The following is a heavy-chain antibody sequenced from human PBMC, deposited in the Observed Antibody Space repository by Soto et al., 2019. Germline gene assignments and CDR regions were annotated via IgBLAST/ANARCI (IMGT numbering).Heavy chain of an antibody. V-gene: IGHV1-2*04. Sequence: GASVKVSCKASGYTFTGYYMHWVRQAPGQGLERMGWINPNSGGTNYAQKFQGWVTMTRDTSISTAYMELSRLRSDDTAVYYCARDPQPLYCSGGSCYSYGFDYWGQGTLVTVSS. CDR2: INPNSGGT. CDR1: GYTFTGYY. J-gene: IGHJ4*02. D-gene: IGHD2-15*01. CDR3: ARDPQPLYCSGGSCYSYGFDY.